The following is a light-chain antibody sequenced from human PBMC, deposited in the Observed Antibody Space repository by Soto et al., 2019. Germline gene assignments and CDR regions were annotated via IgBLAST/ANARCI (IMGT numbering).Light chain of an antibody. CDR1: QSISTY. CDR3: QQSYTMPVT. Sequence: DIQMTQSPSSLSASVGDRVTITCRASQSISTYLNWYQQKPGKAHEXLIYAASTLRSGVPSRFSGSGSGTDGIITISRLQPEDCETYYCQQSYTMPVTFGQGTRLEI. V-gene: IGKV1-39*01. CDR2: AAS. J-gene: IGKJ5*01.